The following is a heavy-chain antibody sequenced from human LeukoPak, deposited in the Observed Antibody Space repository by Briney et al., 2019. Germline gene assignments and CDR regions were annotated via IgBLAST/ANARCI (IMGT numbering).Heavy chain of an antibody. CDR2: IYYSGST. Sequence: SETLSLTCTVSGGSISSYYWSWIRQPPGKGLEWIGYIYYSGSTNYNPSLKSRVTISVDTSKNQFSLKLSSVTAADTAVYYCARGSGYYYAPYHYGMDVWGQGTTVTVSS. D-gene: IGHD3-22*01. V-gene: IGHV4-59*01. CDR3: ARGSGYYYAPYHYGMDV. J-gene: IGHJ6*02. CDR1: GGSISSYY.